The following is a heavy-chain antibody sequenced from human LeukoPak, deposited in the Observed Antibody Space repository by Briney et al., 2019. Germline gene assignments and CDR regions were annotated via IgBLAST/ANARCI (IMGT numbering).Heavy chain of an antibody. CDR1: GGSFSGYY. J-gene: IGHJ4*02. Sequence: SETLSLTCAVYGGSFSGYYWSWIRQPPGKGLEWIGEINHSGSTNYNPSLKSRVTISVDTSKNQFSLKLSSVTAADTAVYYCASYDLDYYDSSGYKRSFDYWGQGTLVTVSS. CDR2: INHSGST. D-gene: IGHD3-22*01. V-gene: IGHV4-34*01. CDR3: ASYDLDYYDSSGYKRSFDY.